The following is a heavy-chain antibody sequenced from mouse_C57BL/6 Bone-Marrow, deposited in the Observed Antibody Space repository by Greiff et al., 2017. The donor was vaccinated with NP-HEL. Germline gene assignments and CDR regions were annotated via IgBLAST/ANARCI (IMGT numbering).Heavy chain of an antibody. CDR1: GFTFSNYW. D-gene: IGHD1-1*01. V-gene: IGHV6-3*01. J-gene: IGHJ2*01. CDR3: TTTTAYYFDY. Sequence: EVKLVESGGGLVQPGGSMKLSCVASGFTFSNYWMNWVRQSPEQGLEWVAQIRLKSDNYATHYAESVKGRFTISRDDSKSSVYLQMNNIRAEDAGIYYCTTTTAYYFDYWGQGTTLTVSS. CDR2: IRLKSDNYAT.